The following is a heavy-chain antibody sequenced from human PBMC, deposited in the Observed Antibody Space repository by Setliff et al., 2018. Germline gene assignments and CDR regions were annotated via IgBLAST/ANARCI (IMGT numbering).Heavy chain of an antibody. CDR1: GYIFTSYA. J-gene: IGHJ4*02. D-gene: IGHD5-18*01. Sequence: GASVKVSCKASGYIFTSYAINWVRQAPGQGLEWMGSISAYNANTNYAQNLQGRVTMTRDTSTSTAYMELRSLRSDDTAVYYCAREPLESGYYYGQGHYFDYWGQGTLVTVSS. CDR3: AREPLESGYYYGQGHYFDY. CDR2: ISAYNANT. V-gene: IGHV1-18*01.